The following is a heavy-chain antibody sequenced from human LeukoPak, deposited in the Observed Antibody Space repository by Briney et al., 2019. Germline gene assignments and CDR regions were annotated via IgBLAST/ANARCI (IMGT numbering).Heavy chain of an antibody. CDR1: GVSISSYY. V-gene: IGHV4-4*07. D-gene: IGHD6-19*01. J-gene: IGHJ4*02. Sequence: SETLSLTCTVSGVSISSYYWSWIRQPAGKGLEWIGRIYSSGSTYYNPSLKSRVTISVDTSKNQFSLKLSSVTAADTAVYYCARQGGSGWYVFDYWGQGTLVTVSS. CDR3: ARQGGSGWYVFDY. CDR2: IYSSGST.